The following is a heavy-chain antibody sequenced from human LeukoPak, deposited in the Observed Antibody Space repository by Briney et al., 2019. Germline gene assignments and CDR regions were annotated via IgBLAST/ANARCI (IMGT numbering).Heavy chain of an antibody. CDR3: ATLATAATWYV. CDR2: INSDGINT. D-gene: IGHD5-24*01. V-gene: IGHV3-74*01. CDR1: GFTFSSYW. Sequence: GGSLRLSCAASGFTFSSYWMHWVRQAPGKGLVWVSRINSDGINTSYADSVKGRFTISRDNAKNTLYLQMNSLRAEDTAVYYCATLATAATWYVWGKGTTVTISS. J-gene: IGHJ6*04.